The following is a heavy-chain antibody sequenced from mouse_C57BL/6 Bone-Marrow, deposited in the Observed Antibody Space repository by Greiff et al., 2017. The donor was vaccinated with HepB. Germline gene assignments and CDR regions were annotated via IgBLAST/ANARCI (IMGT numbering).Heavy chain of an antibody. Sequence: EVNVVESGEGLVKPGGSLKLSCAASGFTFSSYAMSWVRQTPEKRLEWVAYISSGGDYIYYADTVKGRFTISRDNARNTLYLQMSSLKSEDTAMYYCTRYGYSYWYFDVWGTGTTVTVSS. V-gene: IGHV5-9-1*02. CDR1: GFTFSSYA. CDR3: TRYGYSYWYFDV. J-gene: IGHJ1*03. CDR2: ISSGGDYI. D-gene: IGHD2-2*01.